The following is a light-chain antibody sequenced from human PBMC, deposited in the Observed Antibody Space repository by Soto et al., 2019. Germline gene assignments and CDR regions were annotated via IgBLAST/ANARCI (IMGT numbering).Light chain of an antibody. CDR3: QQYKSS. CDR1: QSISNW. J-gene: IGKJ2*01. V-gene: IGKV1-5*03. CDR2: KAS. Sequence: DIQMTQSPSTLSASVGDRVTITCRASQSISNWLAWYQQKPGKAPNLLIYKASSLERGVPSRFSGSGSGTEFTLTISSLQPDDFATYYCQQYKSSFGQGTKVEIK.